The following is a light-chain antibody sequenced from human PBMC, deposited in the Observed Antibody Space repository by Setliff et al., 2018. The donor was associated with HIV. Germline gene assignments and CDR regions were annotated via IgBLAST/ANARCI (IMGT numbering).Light chain of an antibody. CDR1: SSNIGAGYD. V-gene: IGLV1-40*01. CDR2: VNS. CDR3: QSYDSSLSGYV. Sequence: QSALTQPPSVSGAPGQRVTIFCTGSSSNIGAGYDVHWYQQLLGTAPKLLIYVNSNRPSGVPDRFSGSKSGTSASLAITGLQAEDEADYYCQSYDSSLSGYVFGTGTKVTVL. J-gene: IGLJ1*01.